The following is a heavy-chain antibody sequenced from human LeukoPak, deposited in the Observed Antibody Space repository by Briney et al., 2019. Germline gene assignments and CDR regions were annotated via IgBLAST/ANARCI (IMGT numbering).Heavy chain of an antibody. CDR1: GFIVSSTY. CDR3: ASLARDY. V-gene: IGHV3-53*01. D-gene: IGHD3-3*02. Sequence: PGGSLRLSCAASGFIVSSTYMTWVRQAPGKGLEWVSVIHNDGSTYYADSVKGRFTVSRDNSKNMLFLRMNSLRVEDTAVYFCASLARDYWGQGTLVSVSS. J-gene: IGHJ4*01. CDR2: IHNDGST.